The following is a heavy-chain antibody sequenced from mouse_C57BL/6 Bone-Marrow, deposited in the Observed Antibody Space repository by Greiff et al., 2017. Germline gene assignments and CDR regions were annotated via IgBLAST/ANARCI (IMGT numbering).Heavy chain of an antibody. Sequence: EVQVVESGGGLVKPGGSLKLSCAASGFTFSSYAMTWVRQTPEKRLEWVATISDGGSYTYYPDNVKGRFSISRDNAKNNLYLQMSHLKSEDTAMYSCARVGDYWGQGTTLTVSS. J-gene: IGHJ2*01. CDR3: ARVGDY. V-gene: IGHV5-4*01. CDR1: GFTFSSYA. CDR2: ISDGGSYT.